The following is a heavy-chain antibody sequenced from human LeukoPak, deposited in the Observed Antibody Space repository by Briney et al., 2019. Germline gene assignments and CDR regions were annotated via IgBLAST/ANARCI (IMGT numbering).Heavy chain of an antibody. V-gene: IGHV3-21*01. CDR3: ARGQFCGGDCLYFED. D-gene: IGHD2-21*01. CDR1: RFTFSSYV. CDR2: ISGRSSFI. J-gene: IGHJ4*02. Sequence: GGSLRLSCVGSRFTFSSYVMNWVRQAPGKGLEWVSAISGRSSFIHYSDSVKGRFTISRDNARNALYLQLSSLRAEDTAIYYCARGQFCGGDCLYFEDWGQGTLVTVSS.